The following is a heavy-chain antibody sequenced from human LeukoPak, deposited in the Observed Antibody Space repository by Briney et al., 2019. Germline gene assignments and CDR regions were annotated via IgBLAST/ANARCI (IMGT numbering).Heavy chain of an antibody. CDR3: ARLGYYGSGSKAMDYYYYYYMDV. J-gene: IGHJ6*03. Sequence: PSETLSLTCTVSGGSISSYYWSWIRQSPGKGLEWIGSIYYSGSTYYNPSLKSRVTISVDTSKNQFSLKLSSVTAADTAVYYCARLGYYGSGSKAMDYYYYYYMDVWGKGTTVTISS. V-gene: IGHV4-59*05. CDR1: GGSISSYY. D-gene: IGHD3-10*01. CDR2: IYYSGST.